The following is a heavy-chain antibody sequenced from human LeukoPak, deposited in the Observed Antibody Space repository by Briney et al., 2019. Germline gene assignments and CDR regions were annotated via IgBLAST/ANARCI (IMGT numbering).Heavy chain of an antibody. V-gene: IGHV3-30*18. CDR1: GFTFSSYG. CDR2: ISYDGSNK. Sequence: GGSLRLSCAASGFTFSSYGMHWVRQAPGKGLEWVAVISYDGSNKFYAESVKGRFTITRDNTKNTLYLQVNSLRAEDTAVYYCAKGLIVGTYSGALDNWGRGTLVTVSS. CDR3: AKGLIVGTYSGALDN. J-gene: IGHJ4*02. D-gene: IGHD1-26*01.